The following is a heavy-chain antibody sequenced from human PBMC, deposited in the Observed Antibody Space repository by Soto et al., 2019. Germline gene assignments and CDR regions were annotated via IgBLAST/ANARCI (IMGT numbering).Heavy chain of an antibody. CDR2: IYWDDDK. J-gene: IGHJ5*02. CDR3: AESWSGRGWFDP. CDR1: GFSLSTSGLG. Sequence: QITWKESGPTLVKPTQTLTLTCAFSGFSLSTSGLGVGWIRQPPGKALEWLALIYWDDDKRYSPSLRSRLTITKDTSKNQVVLTMTDMDPVDTATYYCAESWSGRGWFDPWGQGTLVTVSS. V-gene: IGHV2-5*02.